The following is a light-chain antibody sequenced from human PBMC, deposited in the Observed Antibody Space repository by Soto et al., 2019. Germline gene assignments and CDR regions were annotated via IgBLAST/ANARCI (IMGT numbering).Light chain of an antibody. J-gene: IGKJ4*01. Sequence: DIQMTQSPSSLSASVGDRVTITCRASQDINNYLACYQQRPGKVPKLLIYAASTLQSGVPSRFSGSGSGTDFTLTISSLQPEDVATYYCQKYDIAPRTFGGGTRVEIK. CDR2: AAS. CDR3: QKYDIAPRT. CDR1: QDINNY. V-gene: IGKV1-27*01.